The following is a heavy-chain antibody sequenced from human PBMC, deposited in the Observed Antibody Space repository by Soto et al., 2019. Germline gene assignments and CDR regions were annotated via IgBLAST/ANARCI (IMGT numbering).Heavy chain of an antibody. Sequence: GGSLRLSCAASGFTFSTYSMNWVRQAPGKGLEWVSYISSSGHTIYYADSVKGRFTISRDNAKNSLFLQMNSLRVEDTAVYYFARYYDILTVWGQGTLVTVSS. CDR2: ISSSGHTI. J-gene: IGHJ4*02. D-gene: IGHD3-9*01. V-gene: IGHV3-48*01. CDR1: GFTFSTYS. CDR3: ARYYDILTV.